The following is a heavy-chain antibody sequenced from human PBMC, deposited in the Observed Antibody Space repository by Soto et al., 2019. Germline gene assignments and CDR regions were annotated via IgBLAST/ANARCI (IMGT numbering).Heavy chain of an antibody. CDR1: GGSISSYY. CDR2: IYYSGST. Sequence: QVQLQEPGPGLVKPSETLSLTCTVSGGSISSYYWSWIRQPPGKGLEWIGYIYYSGSTNYNPSLNSRVTISVDTSKNQFSLKLSSVTAADTAVYYCARSTTKYGMDVWGQGTTVTVSS. V-gene: IGHV4-59*08. D-gene: IGHD1-1*01. CDR3: ARSTTKYGMDV. J-gene: IGHJ6*02.